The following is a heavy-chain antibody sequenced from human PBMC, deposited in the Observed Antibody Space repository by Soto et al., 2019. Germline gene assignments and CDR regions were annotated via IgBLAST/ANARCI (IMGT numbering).Heavy chain of an antibody. CDR1: GFNFRKFA. Sequence: GGSLRLSCAASGFNFRKFAMSWVRQAPGKGLEWVSGMSERSGPPLYADSVKGRFTISRDNSKNTLYLQMNSLRAEDTAVYYCAKGGERAWTPTDYWGQGTLVTVSS. CDR3: AKGGERAWTPTDY. V-gene: IGHV3-23*01. J-gene: IGHJ4*02. CDR2: MSERSGPP. D-gene: IGHD1-1*01.